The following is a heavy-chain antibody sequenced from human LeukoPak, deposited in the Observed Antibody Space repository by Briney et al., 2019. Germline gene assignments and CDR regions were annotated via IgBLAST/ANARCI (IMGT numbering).Heavy chain of an antibody. D-gene: IGHD2-2*01. CDR2: ISSSSSTI. CDR1: GFTFSSYS. Sequence: GGSLRLSCAASGFTFSSYSMNWVRQAPGKGLEWVSYISSSSSTIYYADSVKGRFTISRDNAKNSLYLQMNSLTAEDTAVYYCARAYCSSTGCHADYWGQGTLVTVSS. CDR3: ARAYCSSTGCHADY. V-gene: IGHV3-48*04. J-gene: IGHJ4*02.